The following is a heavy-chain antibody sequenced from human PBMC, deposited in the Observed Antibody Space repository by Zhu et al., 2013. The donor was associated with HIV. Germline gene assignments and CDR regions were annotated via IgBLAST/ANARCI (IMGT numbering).Heavy chain of an antibody. D-gene: IGHD3-10*01. Sequence: QVQLVQSGAEVKNPGASVKVSCKTSGYTFTSHDINWVRQAPGQGLEWMGWMDPNSGKTGYAQKFQDRVTMTRDTSIGTAYMELSSLRSEDTAVYYCAREGVERLSAVIDVWGLGTLVT. CDR3: AREGVERLSAVIDV. J-gene: IGHJ5*02. V-gene: IGHV1-8*01. CDR1: GYTFTSHD. CDR2: MDPNSGKT.